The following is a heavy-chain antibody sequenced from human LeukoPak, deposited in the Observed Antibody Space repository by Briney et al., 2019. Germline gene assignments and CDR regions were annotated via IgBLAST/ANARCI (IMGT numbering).Heavy chain of an antibody. CDR1: GDSVSSNSAA. CDR3: ARGGWELLRSDYYYYYGMDV. J-gene: IGHJ6*02. CDR2: TYYRSKWYN. Sequence: SQTLSLTCAISGDSVSSNSAAWNWIRQSPSRGLEWLGRTYYRSKWYNDYAVSVKSRITINPDTSKNQFSLQLNSVTPEDTAVYHCARGGWELLRSDYYYYYGMDVWGQGTTVTVSS. V-gene: IGHV6-1*01. D-gene: IGHD1-26*01.